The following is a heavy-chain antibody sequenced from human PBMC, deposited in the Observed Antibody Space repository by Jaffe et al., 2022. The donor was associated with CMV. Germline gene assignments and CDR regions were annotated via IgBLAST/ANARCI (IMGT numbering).Heavy chain of an antibody. V-gene: IGHV3-53*01. CDR1: GFSVGSKF. D-gene: IGHD3-16*01. CDR2: IYIDGST. J-gene: IGHJ4*02. Sequence: EVQLVESGGGLIQPGGSLRLSCTASGFSVGSKFMAWVRQAPGKGLEWVSVIYIDGSTYHADSVKGRFTISRDNYKNTLYLQMNSLRVEDTAVYYCAKNLGPGSHFDYWGRGTLVTVSS. CDR3: AKNLGPGSHFDY.